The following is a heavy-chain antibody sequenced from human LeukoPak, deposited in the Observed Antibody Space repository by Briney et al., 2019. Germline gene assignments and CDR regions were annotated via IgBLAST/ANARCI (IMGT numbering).Heavy chain of an antibody. Sequence: ASVKVSCKASGYTFTSYYMHWVRQAPGQGLEWMGIINPSGGSTSYAQKFQGRVTMTRDTSTSTVYMELSSLRSEDTAVYYCARDPGDIAVAGTDFDYWGQGTLVTVSS. CDR2: INPSGGST. D-gene: IGHD6-19*01. CDR1: GYTFTSYY. CDR3: ARDPGDIAVAGTDFDY. J-gene: IGHJ4*02. V-gene: IGHV1-46*01.